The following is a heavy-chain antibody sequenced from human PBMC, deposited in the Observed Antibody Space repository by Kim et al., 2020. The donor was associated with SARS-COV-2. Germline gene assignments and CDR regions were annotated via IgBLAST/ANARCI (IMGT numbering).Heavy chain of an antibody. CDR1: DGSISSRGYY. D-gene: IGHD2-2*02. V-gene: IGHV4-39*01. CDR2: VYYTGNT. Sequence: SETLSLTCTVSDGSISSRGYYWGWIRQPPGKGLEWIGSVYYTGNTYYTPSLKSRLTISVDTSKNQFSLKLNSVTAADTAVYYCARHFRGTCMQFLGLYQFYYCGEGSLVTVSS. CDR3: ARHFRGTCMQFLGLYQFYY. J-gene: IGHJ4*02.